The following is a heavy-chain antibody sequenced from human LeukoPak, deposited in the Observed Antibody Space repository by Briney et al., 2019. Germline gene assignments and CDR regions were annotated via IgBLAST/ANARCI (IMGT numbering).Heavy chain of an antibody. J-gene: IGHJ4*02. Sequence: SETLSLTCTVSGGSISNYYWSWIRQPPGKGLEWIGYIYYSGSTNYNPSLKSPLTISVDTSKNQFSLKLSSVTAADTAVYYCARDSTTGLLGYWGQGTLVTVSP. V-gene: IGHV4-59*01. CDR2: IYYSGST. D-gene: IGHD1-1*01. CDR1: GGSISNYY. CDR3: ARDSTTGLLGY.